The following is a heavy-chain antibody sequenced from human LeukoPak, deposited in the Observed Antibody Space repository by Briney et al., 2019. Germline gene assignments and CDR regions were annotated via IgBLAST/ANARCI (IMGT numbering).Heavy chain of an antibody. CDR3: ARVGRSSGWRCYYYYGMDV. Sequence: ASVKVSCKASGYTFTSYDINWVRQATGQGLEWMGWMNPNSGNTGYAQKFQGRVTMTRNTSISTAYMELSSLRSEDTAVYYCARVGRSSGWRCYYYYGMDVWGQGTTVTVSS. J-gene: IGHJ6*02. CDR2: MNPNSGNT. D-gene: IGHD6-19*01. CDR1: GYTFTSYD. V-gene: IGHV1-8*01.